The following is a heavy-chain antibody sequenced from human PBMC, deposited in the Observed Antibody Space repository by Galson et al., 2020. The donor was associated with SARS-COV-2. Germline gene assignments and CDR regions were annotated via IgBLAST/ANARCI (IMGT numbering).Heavy chain of an antibody. V-gene: IGHV3-21*01. CDR1: GFTFSSYS. J-gene: IGHJ2*01. CDR2: ISGSSSYI. CDR3: ARVVSSYGGDLYFDL. D-gene: IGHD1-26*01. Sequence: GESLKISCAASGFTFSSYSMNWVRQAPGKGLEWVSSISGSSSYIYYADSVKGRLTISRDNAKNSLYLQMNSLRAEDTAVYYCARVVSSYGGDLYFDLWGRGTLVTVSS.